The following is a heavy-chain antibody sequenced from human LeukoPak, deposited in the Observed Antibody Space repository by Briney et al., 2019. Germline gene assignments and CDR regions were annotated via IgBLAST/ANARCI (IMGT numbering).Heavy chain of an antibody. CDR3: ASTGYYDSSGYYAGFDY. D-gene: IGHD3-22*01. V-gene: IGHV3-11*01. CDR2: ISSSGSTI. Sequence: GGSLRLSCAASGFTFSDYYMSWIRQAPGKGLEWVSYISSSGSTIYYADSVKGRFTISRDNAKNSLYLQMNSLRAEDTAVYYRASTGYYDSSGYYAGFDYWGQGTLVTVSS. CDR1: GFTFSDYY. J-gene: IGHJ4*02.